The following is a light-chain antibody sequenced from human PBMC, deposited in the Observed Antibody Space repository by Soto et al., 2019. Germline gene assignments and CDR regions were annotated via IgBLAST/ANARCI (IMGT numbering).Light chain of an antibody. V-gene: IGLV1-40*01. CDR1: SSNIGAGYD. Sequence: QSVLTQPPSVSGAPGQRVTISCTESSSNIGAGYDVHWYQQLPGTAPKLLIYGNSNRPSGVPDRFSGSKSGTSASLAIPGXXXXXXXXYYCQSYDSSLSGWVFGGGTKLTVX. J-gene: IGLJ3*02. CDR3: QSYDSSLSGWV. CDR2: GNS.